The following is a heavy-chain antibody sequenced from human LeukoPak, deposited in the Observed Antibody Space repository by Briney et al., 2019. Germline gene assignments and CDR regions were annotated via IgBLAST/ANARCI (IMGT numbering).Heavy chain of an antibody. CDR3: ARVVGAAYFDY. CDR1: GGSISSYY. V-gene: IGHV4-38-2*02. D-gene: IGHD1-26*01. Sequence: PSETLSLTCTVSGGSISSYYWSWIRQPPGKGLEWIGSIYHSGSTYYYPSLKSRVTISVDTSKNQFSLRLSSVTAADTAVYYCARVVGAAYFDYWGQGTLVTVSS. CDR2: IYHSGST. J-gene: IGHJ4*02.